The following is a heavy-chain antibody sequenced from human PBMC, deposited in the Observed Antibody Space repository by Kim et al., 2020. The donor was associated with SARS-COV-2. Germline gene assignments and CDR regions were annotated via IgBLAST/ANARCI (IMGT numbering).Heavy chain of an antibody. J-gene: IGHJ5*02. CDR1: GYTFTSYG. Sequence: ASVKVSCKASGYTFTSYGISWVRQAPGQGLEWMGWISAYNGNTNYAQKLQGRVTMTTDTSTSTAYMELRSLRSDDTAVYYCARDWALYSSGWYWFDPWGQGTLVTVSS. CDR3: ARDWALYSSGWYWFDP. V-gene: IGHV1-18*01. CDR2: ISAYNGNT. D-gene: IGHD6-19*01.